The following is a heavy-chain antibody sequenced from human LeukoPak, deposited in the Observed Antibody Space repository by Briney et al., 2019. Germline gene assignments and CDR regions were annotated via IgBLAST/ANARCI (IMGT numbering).Heavy chain of an antibody. J-gene: IGHJ4*02. CDR1: GFIFSDYW. CDR3: ARVPQRDGFDY. CDR2: INRDGTGT. V-gene: IGHV3-74*01. Sequence: GGSLRLSCAPSGFIFSDYWFHWVRQTPGQGLVWVAAINRDGTGTSHADSVRGRFTVSRDNAKNSLYLQMNSLRAEDTAVYYCARVPQRDGFDYWGQGTLVTVSS. D-gene: IGHD5-24*01.